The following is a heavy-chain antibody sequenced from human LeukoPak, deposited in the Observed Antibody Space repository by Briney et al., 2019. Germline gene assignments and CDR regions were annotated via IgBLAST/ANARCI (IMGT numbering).Heavy chain of an antibody. Sequence: KPSVTLTLTCTVSGGSIGTYYWSWIRQPPGKGLEWIGQIYYSGSTKYSPSLKSRVTISVDTSKNQFSLKVSSLTAADTAVCFCARGSGYGDSTFDYWGQGTLVTVSS. J-gene: IGHJ4*02. CDR2: IYYSGST. V-gene: IGHV4-59*01. D-gene: IGHD4-17*01. CDR3: ARGSGYGDSTFDY. CDR1: GGSIGTYY.